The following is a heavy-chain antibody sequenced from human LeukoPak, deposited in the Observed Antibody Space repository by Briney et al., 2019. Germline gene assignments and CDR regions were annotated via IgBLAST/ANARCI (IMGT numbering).Heavy chain of an antibody. Sequence: ASVKVSCKASGYTFTGYYMHWVRQAPGQGLEWMGWINPNSGGTNYAQKFQGRVTMTRDTSISTAYMELSRLRSDDTAVYYCARLNDFRSGSAGYYYYGMDVWGQGTTVTVSS. CDR1: GYTFTGYY. CDR2: INPNSGGT. D-gene: IGHD3-3*01. J-gene: IGHJ6*02. V-gene: IGHV1-2*02. CDR3: ARLNDFRSGSAGYYYYGMDV.